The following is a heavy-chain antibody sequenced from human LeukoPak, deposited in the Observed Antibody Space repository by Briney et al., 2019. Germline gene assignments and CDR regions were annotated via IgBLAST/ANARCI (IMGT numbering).Heavy chain of an antibody. CDR1: GYTLSDFG. D-gene: IGHD3-9*01. CDR3: AGDKKGIHDTFDI. V-gene: IGHV1-18*01. Sequence: ASVKVSCKASGYTLSDFGINWVRQAPGQGLEWMGWISTYNGDTKYAQKVQGRVTMTTDTSTSTAYMELRSLRSDDTAVYYCAGDKKGIHDTFDIWGQGTMVTVSS. CDR2: ISTYNGDT. J-gene: IGHJ3*02.